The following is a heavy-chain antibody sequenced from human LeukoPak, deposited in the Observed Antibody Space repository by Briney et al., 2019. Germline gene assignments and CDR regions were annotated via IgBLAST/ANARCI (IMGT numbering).Heavy chain of an antibody. Sequence: SVKVSCKASGGTFSSYAISWVRQAPGQGLEWMGRIIPILGIANYAQKFQGRVTITADKSTSTAYMELSSLRSEDTAVYYCARDDAVAGTRDAFDIWGQGTMVTVSS. J-gene: IGHJ3*02. CDR1: GGTFSSYA. CDR2: IIPILGIA. V-gene: IGHV1-69*04. D-gene: IGHD6-19*01. CDR3: ARDDAVAGTRDAFDI.